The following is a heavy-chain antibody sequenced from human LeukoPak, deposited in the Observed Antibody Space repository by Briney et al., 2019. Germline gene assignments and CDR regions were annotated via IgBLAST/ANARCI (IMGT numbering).Heavy chain of an antibody. V-gene: IGHV3-23*01. CDR3: AKDKAGSTAYFFDS. D-gene: IGHD6-13*01. CDR1: GFTFSSYA. Sequence: TGGSLRLSCAASGFTFSSYAMTWVRQAPGKGLEWVSAISGSGGDTYYADSVKGRFTISRDNSKNSLYLQLNSLRAEDTAVYYCAKDKAGSTAYFFDSWGQGTLVTVSS. J-gene: IGHJ4*02. CDR2: ISGSGGDT.